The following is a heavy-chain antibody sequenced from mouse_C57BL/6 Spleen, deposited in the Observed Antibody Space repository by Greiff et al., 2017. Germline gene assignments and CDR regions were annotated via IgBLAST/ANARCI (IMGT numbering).Heavy chain of an antibody. Sequence: DVKLVESGGGLVKPGGSLKLSCAASGFPFSSYAMSWVRQTPEKRLEWVATISDGGSYTYYPDNVKGRFAISRDNAKNNLYLQMSHLKSEDTAMYYCARDEDYGNYYYAMDYWGQGTSVTVSS. CDR2: ISDGGSYT. D-gene: IGHD2-1*01. J-gene: IGHJ4*01. V-gene: IGHV5-4*01. CDR1: GFPFSSYA. CDR3: ARDEDYGNYYYAMDY.